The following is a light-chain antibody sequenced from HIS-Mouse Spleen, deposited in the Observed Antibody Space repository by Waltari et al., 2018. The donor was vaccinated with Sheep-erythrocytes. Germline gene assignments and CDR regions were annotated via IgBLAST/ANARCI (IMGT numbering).Light chain of an antibody. CDR2: EGS. Sequence: QSALTQPASVSGSPGQSITLACTGTSSDAGSYNLVSWYQQHPGKAPKLMIYEGSKRPSGVSNRFSGSKSGNTASLTISGLQAEDEADYYCCSYAGSSTWVFGGGTKLTVL. V-gene: IGLV2-23*01. CDR1: SSDAGSYNL. CDR3: CSYAGSSTWV. J-gene: IGLJ3*02.